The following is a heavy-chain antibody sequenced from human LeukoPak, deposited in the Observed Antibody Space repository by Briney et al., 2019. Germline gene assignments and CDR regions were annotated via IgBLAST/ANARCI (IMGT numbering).Heavy chain of an antibody. CDR2: IWYDGSNK. CDR3: ARDRGTNIVNAGLRPGYIDC. J-gene: IGHJ4*02. D-gene: IGHD5-12*01. V-gene: IGHV3-33*01. CDR1: GFTFNTYG. Sequence: GGSLRLSCEAAGFTFNTYGMHWLRQAPGKGLEWVALIWYDGSNKYYADSVKGRFTISRDNSRDTLFMQMNSLRVEDSAVYYCARDRGTNIVNAGLRPGYIDCWGQGALVTVSS.